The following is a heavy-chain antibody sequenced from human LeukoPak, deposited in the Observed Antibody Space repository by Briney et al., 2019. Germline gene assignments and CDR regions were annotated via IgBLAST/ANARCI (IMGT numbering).Heavy chain of an antibody. J-gene: IGHJ3*02. Sequence: SETLSLTCTVSGGSISSSSYYWGWIRQPPGKGLEWIGNIYYSGSTYYNPSLKSRVTISLDTSKNQFSLKLSSVTAADTAVYYCARPGARAFDIWGQGTMVTVSS. CDR3: ARPGARAFDI. CDR2: IYYSGST. V-gene: IGHV4-39*01. D-gene: IGHD1-26*01. CDR1: GGSISSSSYY.